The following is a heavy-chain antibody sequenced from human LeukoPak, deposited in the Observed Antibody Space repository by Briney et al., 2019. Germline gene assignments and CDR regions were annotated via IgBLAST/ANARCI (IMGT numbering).Heavy chain of an antibody. J-gene: IGHJ6*02. D-gene: IGHD1-7*01. Sequence: GGSLRLSCAASGFTFSSYAMSWVRQAPGKGLERVSGISWNSGSIGYADSVKSRFTISRDNAKNSLYLQMNSLRAEDTALYYCAKDKGTTLYYYYGMDVWGQGTTVTVSS. V-gene: IGHV3-9*01. CDR2: ISWNSGSI. CDR1: GFTFSSYA. CDR3: AKDKGTTLYYYYGMDV.